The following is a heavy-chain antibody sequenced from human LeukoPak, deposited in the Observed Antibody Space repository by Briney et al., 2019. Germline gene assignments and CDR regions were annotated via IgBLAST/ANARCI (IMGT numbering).Heavy chain of an antibody. CDR1: GYTFTGYY. V-gene: IGHV1-2*02. Sequence: ASVKVSCKASGYTFTGYYMHWVRQAPGQGLEWMGWINPNSGGTNYAQKFQGRVTMTRDTSISTAYMELSRLRSDDTAVYYCARWKWEIGTYYFDYWGQGTLVTVSS. CDR3: ARWKWEIGTYYFDY. J-gene: IGHJ4*02. D-gene: IGHD1-26*01. CDR2: INPNSGGT.